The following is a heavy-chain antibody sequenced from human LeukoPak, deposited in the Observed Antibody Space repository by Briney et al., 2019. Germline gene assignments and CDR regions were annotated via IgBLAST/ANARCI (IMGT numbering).Heavy chain of an antibody. V-gene: IGHV3-30-3*01. CDR1: GSTFSSYA. J-gene: IGHJ6*02. Sequence: GGSLRLSCAASGSTFSSYAMHWVRQAPGKGLEWVAVISYDGSNKYYADSVKGRFTISRDNSKNTLYLQMNSLRAEDTAVYYCARSRYNWNDQINYYYYGMDVWGQGTTVTVSS. D-gene: IGHD1-1*01. CDR3: ARSRYNWNDQINYYYYGMDV. CDR2: ISYDGSNK.